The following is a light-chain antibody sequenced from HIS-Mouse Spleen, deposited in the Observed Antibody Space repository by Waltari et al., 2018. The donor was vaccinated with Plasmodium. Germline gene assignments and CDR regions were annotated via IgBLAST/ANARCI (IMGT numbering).Light chain of an antibody. Sequence: QSALTQPPSASGSPGQSVTISCTGTSSDVGGYNYVSWYQQHPGNAPKLMIYEVSKRPSGVPDRFSGSKSGNTASLTVSGLQAEDEADYCCSSYAGSNNLVFGGGTKLTVL. J-gene: IGLJ2*01. CDR1: SSDVGGYNY. CDR3: SSYAGSNNLV. CDR2: EVS. V-gene: IGLV2-8*01.